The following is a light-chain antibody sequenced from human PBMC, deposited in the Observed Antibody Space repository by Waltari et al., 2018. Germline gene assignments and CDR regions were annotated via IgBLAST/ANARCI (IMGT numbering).Light chain of an antibody. CDR1: SSNIGSNP. Sequence: QSILTQPPSASGPPGQRVTFSCSGNSSNIGSNPVNWYQHLPGTAPNLLIDKSFKRPSGVPDRFSGAKSGTSASLAISGLQSEDEADYYCAVWDDSLNGHIFGTGTKVTVL. CDR3: AVWDDSLNGHI. CDR2: KSF. V-gene: IGLV1-44*01. J-gene: IGLJ1*01.